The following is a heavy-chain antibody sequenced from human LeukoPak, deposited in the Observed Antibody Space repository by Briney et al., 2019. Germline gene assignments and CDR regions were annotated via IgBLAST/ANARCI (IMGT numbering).Heavy chain of an antibody. Sequence: GESLKISCKGSGYTFTSYWIGWVRQMPGKGLEWMGIIYPGDPDTRYSPSFQGQVTISADKSINTAYLQWSSLKASDTAMYYCARPTMVRGVITNWFDPWGQGTLVTVSS. J-gene: IGHJ5*02. V-gene: IGHV5-51*01. D-gene: IGHD3-10*01. CDR2: IYPGDPDT. CDR1: GYTFTSYW. CDR3: ARPTMVRGVITNWFDP.